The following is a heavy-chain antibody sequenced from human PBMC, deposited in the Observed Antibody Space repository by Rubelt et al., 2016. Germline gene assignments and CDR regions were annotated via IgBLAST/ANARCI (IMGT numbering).Heavy chain of an antibody. CDR2: IYYSGST. CDR3: ARHLPFIAARLGPGFDY. CDR1: VGSISSSSYY. Sequence: QVQLQESGPGLVKPSETLSLTCTVSVGSISSSSYYWGWIRQPPGKGLEWIGSIYYSGSTYYNPSLKSRVTSSVDTSKNQCSLKLSSVTAADTAVDYCARHLPFIAARLGPGFDYWGQGTLVTVSS. V-gene: IGHV4-39*01. J-gene: IGHJ4*02. D-gene: IGHD6-6*01.